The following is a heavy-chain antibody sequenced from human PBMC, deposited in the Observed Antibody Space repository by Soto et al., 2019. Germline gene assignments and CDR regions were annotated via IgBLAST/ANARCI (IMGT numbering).Heavy chain of an antibody. V-gene: IGHV3-11*01. CDR2: ISSSGSTI. CDR3: ARVRLGCSGGSCYYYYYGMDV. D-gene: IGHD2-15*01. CDR1: GFTFSDYY. J-gene: IGHJ6*02. Sequence: GGSLRLSCAASGFTFSDYYMSWIRQAPGKGLEWVSYISSSGSTIYYADSVKGRFTISRDNAKNSLYLQMNSLRAEDTAVYYCARVRLGCSGGSCYYYYYGMDVWGQGTTVTVSS.